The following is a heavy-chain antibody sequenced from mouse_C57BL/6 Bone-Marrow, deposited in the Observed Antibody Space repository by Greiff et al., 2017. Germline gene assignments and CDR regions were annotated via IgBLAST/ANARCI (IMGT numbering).Heavy chain of an antibody. CDR1: GFTFSSYG. CDR2: ISSGGSYT. Sequence: EVKVVESGGDLVKPGGSLKLSCAASGFTFSSYGMSWVRQTPDKRLEWVATISSGGSYTYYPDSVKGRFTISRDNAKNTLYLQMSSLKSEDTAMYYCARLHWYFDVWGTGTTVTVSS. J-gene: IGHJ1*03. CDR3: ARLHWYFDV. V-gene: IGHV5-6*01.